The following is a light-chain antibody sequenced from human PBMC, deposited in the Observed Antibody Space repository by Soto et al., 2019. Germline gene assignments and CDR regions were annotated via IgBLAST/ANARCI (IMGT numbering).Light chain of an antibody. CDR2: GAS. V-gene: IGKV3-15*01. CDR1: QSFSSH. CDR3: QQYNDWPPLT. Sequence: EVVLTQSPATLSVSPGESATLSCRASQSFSSHLAWYQQKPGQAPRLLVSGASTRAGGVPPRFSGSGFGTEFTLTITSLQSEDFAVYYCQQYNDWPPLTFGGGTKVDI. J-gene: IGKJ4*01.